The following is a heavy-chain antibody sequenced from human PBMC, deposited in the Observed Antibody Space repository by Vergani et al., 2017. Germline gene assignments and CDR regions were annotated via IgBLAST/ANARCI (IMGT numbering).Heavy chain of an antibody. V-gene: IGHV3-21*01. Sequence: EVQLVESGGGLVKPGGSLRLSCAASGFTFSSYSMNWVRQAPGKGLEWVSSISSSSSYIYYADSVKGRLTISRDNAKNSLYLQMNSLRAEDTAVYYCARVNGRSSTSSYYYYYMDVWGKGTTVTVSS. D-gene: IGHD2-2*01. J-gene: IGHJ6*03. CDR3: ARVNGRSSTSSYYYYYMDV. CDR2: ISSSSSYI. CDR1: GFTFSSYS.